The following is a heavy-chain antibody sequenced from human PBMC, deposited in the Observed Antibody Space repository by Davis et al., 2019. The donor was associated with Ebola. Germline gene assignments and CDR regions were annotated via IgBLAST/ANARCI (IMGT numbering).Heavy chain of an antibody. D-gene: IGHD6-6*01. Sequence: PSETLSLTCTVSGGSISSYYWSRIRQPPGKGLEWIGYIYYSGSTNYNPSLKSRVTISVDTSKNQFSLKLSSVTAADTAVYYCARRDSSIYAYYYYYYMDVWGTGTTVTVSS. CDR1: GGSISSYY. V-gene: IGHV4-59*08. CDR2: IYYSGST. J-gene: IGHJ6*03. CDR3: ARRDSSIYAYYYYYYMDV.